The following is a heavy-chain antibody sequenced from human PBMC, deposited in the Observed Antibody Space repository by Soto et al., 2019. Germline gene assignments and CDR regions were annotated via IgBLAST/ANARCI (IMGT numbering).Heavy chain of an antibody. CDR1: GGSIRTYY. Sequence: TQTLSLTCSVSGGSIRTYYWNWLRQPPGKGLEWIGFVYYTGTTNYNPSLKSRVTISLDTSKNQFSLNLTSVTAADTAVYYCTRAYNGYPPGAFDIWGQGTMVTVSS. CDR3: TRAYNGYPPGAFDI. D-gene: IGHD5-12*01. CDR2: VYYTGTT. V-gene: IGHV4-59*01. J-gene: IGHJ3*02.